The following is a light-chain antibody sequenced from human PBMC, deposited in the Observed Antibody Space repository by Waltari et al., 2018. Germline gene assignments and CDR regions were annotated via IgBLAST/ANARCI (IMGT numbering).Light chain of an antibody. CDR3: QQYYSTPLT. J-gene: IGKJ4*01. Sequence: DIVMTQSPDSLAVSLGERATINCKSSQSVLYSSNNKNYLAWYQQKPGQPPKLRIYWASTRESGVPDRFSGSGSGTDFTLTINSLQAEDVAVYYCQQYYSTPLTFGGGTKVEIK. V-gene: IGKV4-1*01. CDR1: QSVLYSSNNKNY. CDR2: WAS.